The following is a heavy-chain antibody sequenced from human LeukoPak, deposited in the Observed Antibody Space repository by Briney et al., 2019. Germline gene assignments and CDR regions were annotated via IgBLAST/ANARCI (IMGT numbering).Heavy chain of an antibody. CDR1: GGSISSSTHF. CDR2: LYYSGTT. Sequence: SETLSLTCTLSGGSISSSTHFWGWIRQPPGKGLEWIGNLYYSGTTYYNPPLKSRVTISVDTSKNQFSLKLSSVTAADTAVYYCAVLWLTQYCFDSWGQGTLVTVSS. D-gene: IGHD3-10*01. CDR3: AVLWLTQYCFDS. V-gene: IGHV4-39*01. J-gene: IGHJ4*02.